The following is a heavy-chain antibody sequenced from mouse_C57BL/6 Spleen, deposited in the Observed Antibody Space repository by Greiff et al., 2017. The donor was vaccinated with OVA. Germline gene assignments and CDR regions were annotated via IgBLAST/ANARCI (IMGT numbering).Heavy chain of an antibody. J-gene: IGHJ1*03. D-gene: IGHD1-1*01. Sequence: VQLQQPGAELVRPGTSVKLSCKASGYTFTSYWMHWVKQRPGQGLEWIGVIDPSDSSTNYNQKFKGKATLTVDTSSRTAYMQLSSLTSEDSAGYYCARDPPITTVVAKGWYFDVWGTGTTVTVSS. V-gene: IGHV1-59*01. CDR3: ARDPPITTVVAKGWYFDV. CDR2: IDPSDSST. CDR1: GYTFTSYW.